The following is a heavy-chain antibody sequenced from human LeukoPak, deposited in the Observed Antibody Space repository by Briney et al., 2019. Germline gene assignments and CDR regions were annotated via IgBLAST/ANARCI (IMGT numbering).Heavy chain of an antibody. J-gene: IGHJ4*01. CDR1: EFTFSSSA. V-gene: IGHV3-23*01. CDR3: AKESAAAGYFDY. D-gene: IGHD6-13*01. CDR2: ISKSGDFT. Sequence: PGGSLRLSCAASEFTFSSSAMSWVRQAPGKGLEWVSVISKSGDFTYYADSVKGRFTISRDSSKNTLNLQMNSLRAEDTAVYYCAKESAAAGYFDYWGLGTLVTVSS.